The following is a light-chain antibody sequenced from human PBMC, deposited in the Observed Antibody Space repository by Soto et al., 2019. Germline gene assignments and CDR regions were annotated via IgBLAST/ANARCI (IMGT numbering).Light chain of an antibody. Sequence: EIVMTQSPATLSVSPGERATLSCRASQSVSIKLAWYQQKPGQAPRLLIYDTSTRATGIPARFSGSGSGTDFTLTISSLEPEDFAVYYCQQGSNWPTFGQGTKVDIK. V-gene: IGKV3-11*01. CDR1: QSVSIK. CDR3: QQGSNWPT. CDR2: DTS. J-gene: IGKJ1*01.